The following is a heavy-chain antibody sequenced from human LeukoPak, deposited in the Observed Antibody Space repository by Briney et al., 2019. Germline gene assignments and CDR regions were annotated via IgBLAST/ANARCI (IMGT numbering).Heavy chain of an antibody. Sequence: PSETLSLTCTVSGGSINTYYWSWIRQPPGKGLEWIGYIYYSGSTNYNPSLKSRVTISLDTSKNQFSLKLYSVTAADTAVYYCASRYCSGGSCYSSYFDYWGQGTLVTVSS. J-gene: IGHJ4*02. D-gene: IGHD2-15*01. CDR3: ASRYCSGGSCYSSYFDY. CDR1: GGSINTYY. CDR2: IYYSGST. V-gene: IGHV4-59*01.